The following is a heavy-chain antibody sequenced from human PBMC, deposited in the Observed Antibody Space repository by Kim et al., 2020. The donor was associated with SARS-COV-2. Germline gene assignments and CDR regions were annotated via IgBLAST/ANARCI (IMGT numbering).Heavy chain of an antibody. D-gene: IGHD6-19*01. V-gene: IGHV3-7*03. Sequence: GGSLRLSCAASGFTFSSYWMSWVRQAPGKGLEWVANIKQDGSEKYYVDSVKGRFTISRDNAKNSLYLQMNSLRAEDTAVYYCARDRVAVADYFDYWGQGTLVTVSS. CDR2: IKQDGSEK. J-gene: IGHJ4*02. CDR3: ARDRVAVADYFDY. CDR1: GFTFSSYW.